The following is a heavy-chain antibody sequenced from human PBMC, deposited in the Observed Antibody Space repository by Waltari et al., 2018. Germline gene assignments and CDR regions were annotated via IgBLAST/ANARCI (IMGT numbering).Heavy chain of an antibody. CDR2: FEPEDGET. V-gene: IGHV1-24*01. D-gene: IGHD2-21*01. CDR1: GYTLTELS. Sequence: QVQLVQSGAEVKKPGASVKVSCKVSGYTLTELSMPWVRQAPGKGLEWMGGFEPEDGETIYAQKFQGRVTMTEDTSTDTAYMELSSLRSEDTAVYYCATGMWWSRLKNAFDIWGQGTMVTVSS. J-gene: IGHJ3*02. CDR3: ATGMWWSRLKNAFDI.